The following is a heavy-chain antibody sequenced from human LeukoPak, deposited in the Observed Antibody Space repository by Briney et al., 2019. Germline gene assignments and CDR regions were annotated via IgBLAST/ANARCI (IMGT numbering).Heavy chain of an antibody. CDR1: GGSISSSSYY. J-gene: IGHJ4*02. CDR2: IYYSGST. Sequence: PSETLSLTCTVSGGSISSSSYYWGWIRQPPGKGLEWIGSIYYSGSTYYNPSLKSRVPISVDTCKNQFSLKLSSVTAADTAVYYCARQVTADYFDYWGQGTLVTVSS. D-gene: IGHD4-23*01. V-gene: IGHV4-39*01. CDR3: ARQVTADYFDY.